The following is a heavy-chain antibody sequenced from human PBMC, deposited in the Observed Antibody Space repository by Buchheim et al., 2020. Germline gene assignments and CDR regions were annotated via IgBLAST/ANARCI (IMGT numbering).Heavy chain of an antibody. CDR1: GFTFSSYS. CDR2: ISSNSSTI. CDR3: ARDQVRGAVPNWFDP. J-gene: IGHJ5*02. V-gene: IGHV3-48*01. D-gene: IGHD1-26*01. Sequence: EVQLVESGGGLVQPGGSLRLSCAASGFTFSSYSMNWVRQAPGKGLEWVSYISSNSSTIYYADSVKGRFTISRDNAKNSLYLQMNSLRAEDTAVYYCARDQVRGAVPNWFDPWGQGTL.